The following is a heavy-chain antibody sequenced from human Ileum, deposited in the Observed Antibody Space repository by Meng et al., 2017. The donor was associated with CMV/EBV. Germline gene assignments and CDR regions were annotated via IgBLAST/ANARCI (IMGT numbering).Heavy chain of an antibody. V-gene: IGHV3-23*01. J-gene: IGHJ4*02. CDR2: ISGSGITT. CDR3: AKDQGFSAASG. Sequence: LSCAASGFTFSNYAMSGVRQAPGKGLEWVSSISGSGITTYYADSVKGRFTISRDNSRDTLYLDMNSLRAEDTALYYCAKDQGFSAASGGDQGTLVTVSS. CDR1: GFTFSNYA. D-gene: IGHD6-13*01.